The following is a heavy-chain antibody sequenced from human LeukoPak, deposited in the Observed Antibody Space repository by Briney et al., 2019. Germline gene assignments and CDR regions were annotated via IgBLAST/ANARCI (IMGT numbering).Heavy chain of an antibody. Sequence: GGSLRLSCAASGFTFSSYWMSWVRQAPGKGLEWVANIKQDGREKYYVDSVKGRFTISRDNAKNSLYLQMNSLRAEDTAVYYCARVGDSRDGYNYAADFDYWGQGTLVTVSS. V-gene: IGHV3-7*01. CDR3: ARVGDSRDGYNYAADFDY. J-gene: IGHJ4*02. CDR1: GFTFSSYW. D-gene: IGHD5-24*01. CDR2: IKQDGREK.